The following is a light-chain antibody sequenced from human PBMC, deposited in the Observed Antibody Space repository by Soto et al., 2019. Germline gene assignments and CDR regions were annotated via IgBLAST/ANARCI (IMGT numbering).Light chain of an antibody. CDR3: SSYTSCGTPYV. V-gene: IGLV2-14*03. CDR2: DVS. J-gene: IGLJ1*01. CDR1: NSDIGGYNY. Sequence: QSALTQPASVSGSPGQSITISCTGTNSDIGGYNYVSWYQHHPGKAPKLMIYDVSNRPSGVSNRFSGSKSANTASLTISGLQAEDEADYYCSSYTSCGTPYVFGTGTKLTVL.